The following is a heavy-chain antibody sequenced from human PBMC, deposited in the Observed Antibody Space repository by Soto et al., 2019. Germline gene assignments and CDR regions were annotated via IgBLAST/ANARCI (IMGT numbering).Heavy chain of an antibody. V-gene: IGHV4-59*01. CDR1: GGSISSYY. Sequence: SETLSLTCTVSGGSISSYYWSWIRQPPGKGLEWIGYIYYSGSTNYNPSLKSRVTISVDTSKNQFSLKLSSVTAADTAVYYCARVPTDIDYYDSSGYFDYWGQGTLITVSS. CDR3: ARVPTDIDYYDSSGYFDY. D-gene: IGHD3-22*01. CDR2: IYYSGST. J-gene: IGHJ4*02.